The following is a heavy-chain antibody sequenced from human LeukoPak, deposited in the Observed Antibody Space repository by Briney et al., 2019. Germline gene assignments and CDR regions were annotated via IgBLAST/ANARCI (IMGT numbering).Heavy chain of an antibody. CDR1: GFTFSSYW. J-gene: IGHJ4*02. Sequence: GGSLRLSCAASGFTFSSYWMTWVRQAPVKGLEWVANIKQDGSEKYYVDSVKGRFTISRDNAKNSLYLQMNSLRAEDTAVYYCARVGPPNADEKRLVAAGYDYWGQGTLVTVSS. CDR2: IKQDGSEK. V-gene: IGHV3-7*01. CDR3: ARVGPPNADEKRLVAAGYDY. D-gene: IGHD2-15*01.